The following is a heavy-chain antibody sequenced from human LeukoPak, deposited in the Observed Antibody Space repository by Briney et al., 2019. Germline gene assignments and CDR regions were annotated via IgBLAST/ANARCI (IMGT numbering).Heavy chain of an antibody. Sequence: PSETLSLTCTVSGGSISSSSYYWGWIRRPPGKGLEWIGNIYYSGSTYYHPSLKSRVTISVDKSKNQFSLKLSSVTAADTAVYYCARDSPRYCSSTSCYVIDYWGQGTLVTVSS. V-gene: IGHV4-39*07. J-gene: IGHJ4*02. CDR1: GGSISSSSYY. D-gene: IGHD2-2*01. CDR3: ARDSPRYCSSTSCYVIDY. CDR2: IYYSGST.